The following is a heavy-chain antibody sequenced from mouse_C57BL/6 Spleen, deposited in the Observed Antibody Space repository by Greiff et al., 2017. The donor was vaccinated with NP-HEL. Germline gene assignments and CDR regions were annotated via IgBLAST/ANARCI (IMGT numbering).Heavy chain of an antibody. D-gene: IGHD2-9*01. V-gene: IGHV5-4*03. J-gene: IGHJ3*01. CDR3: TRAFYGYTWFAY. CDR1: GFTFSSYA. Sequence: EVKLMESGGGLVKPGGSLKLSCAASGFTFSSYAMSWVRQTPDKRLEWVATISDGGSYTYYPDNVKGRFTISRDNAKNNLYLQMSHMNADDTAMYYCTRAFYGYTWFAYWGQGTLVTVSA. CDR2: ISDGGSYT.